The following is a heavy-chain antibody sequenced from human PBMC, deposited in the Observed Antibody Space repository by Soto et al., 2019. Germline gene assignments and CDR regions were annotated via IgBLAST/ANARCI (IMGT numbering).Heavy chain of an antibody. CDR3: ARDLAAGDH. Sequence: QVQLVQSGAEVKKPGASVKLSCRTSGYTFTHYYIHWVRQAPGQGLEWLAIINPASGSTNYAQDFLGRVTLTMDTCTTTVYMELSGLRAEDTAIFYCARDLAAGDHWDQGTLVTVSS. CDR1: GYTFTHYY. CDR2: INPASGST. D-gene: IGHD6-25*01. V-gene: IGHV1-46*01. J-gene: IGHJ4*02.